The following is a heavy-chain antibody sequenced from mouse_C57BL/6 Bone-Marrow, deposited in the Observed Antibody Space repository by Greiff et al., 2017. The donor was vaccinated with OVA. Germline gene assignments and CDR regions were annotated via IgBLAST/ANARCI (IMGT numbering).Heavy chain of an antibody. CDR2: IYPGSGST. Sequence: QVHVKQPGAELVKPGASVKMSCKASGYTFTSYWITWVKQRPGQGLEWIGDIYPGSGSTNYNEKFKSKATLTVDTSSSTAYMQLSSLTSEDSAVYYCARVDDGYYHFDYWGQGTTLTVSS. CDR1: GYTFTSYW. D-gene: IGHD2-3*01. J-gene: IGHJ2*01. CDR3: ARVDDGYYHFDY. V-gene: IGHV1-55*01.